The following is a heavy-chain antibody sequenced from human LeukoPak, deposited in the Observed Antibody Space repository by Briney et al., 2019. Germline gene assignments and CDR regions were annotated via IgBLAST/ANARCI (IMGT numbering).Heavy chain of an antibody. D-gene: IGHD3/OR15-3a*01. CDR3: ARDSLGRF. CDR2: ITGTSDI. Sequence: PGGSLRLSCTASGFTFSDYSVNWVRQAPGKGLEWVSCITGTSDIYYADSVKGRFTISRDNAKNSLYLQMNSLRAEDTAVYYCARDSLGRFWGQGTLVTVSS. J-gene: IGHJ4*02. V-gene: IGHV3-69-1*01. CDR1: GFTFSDYS.